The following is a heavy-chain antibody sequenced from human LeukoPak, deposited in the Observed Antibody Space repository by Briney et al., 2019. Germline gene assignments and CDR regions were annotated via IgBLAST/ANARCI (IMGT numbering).Heavy chain of an antibody. D-gene: IGHD5-18*01. CDR1: GFTVSSNY. CDR3: ARDRYGQVPYWLGP. CDR2: IYSGGST. Sequence: PGGSLRLSCAASGFTVSSNYMSWGRQAPGKGLEWVAVIYSGGSTYYADSVKGRFTISRDNSKNTLYLQMNSLRAEDTAVYYCARDRYGQVPYWLGPWGQGTLVTVSS. J-gene: IGHJ5*02. V-gene: IGHV3-53*01.